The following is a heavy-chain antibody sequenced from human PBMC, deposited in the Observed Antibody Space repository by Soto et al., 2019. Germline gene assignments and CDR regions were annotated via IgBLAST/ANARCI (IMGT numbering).Heavy chain of an antibody. J-gene: IGHJ4*02. D-gene: IGHD2-15*01. V-gene: IGHV3-21*01. Sequence: GGSLRLSCAASGFTFSSYSMNWVRQAPGKGLEWVSSISSSSSYIYYADSVKGRFTISRDNAKNSLYLQMNSLRAEDTAVYYCARGLMEDIVVVVAATDDYWGQGTLVTVSS. CDR1: GFTFSSYS. CDR3: ARGLMEDIVVVVAATDDY. CDR2: ISSSSSYI.